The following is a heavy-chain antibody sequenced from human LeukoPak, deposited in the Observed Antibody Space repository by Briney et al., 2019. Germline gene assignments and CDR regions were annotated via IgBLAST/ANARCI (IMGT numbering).Heavy chain of an antibody. CDR3: ARDVGDIVTIPAAISVP. J-gene: IGHJ5*02. Sequence: GASVKVSCKASGYTFTSYGISWVRQAPGQELEWMGWISAYNGNTNYAQMVQGRVTMTTDTSTSTAYMEVRSLRSDDTAMYYCARDVGDIVTIPAAISVPWGQGTLVTVSS. CDR1: GYTFTSYG. V-gene: IGHV1-18*01. D-gene: IGHD2-2*01. CDR2: ISAYNGNT.